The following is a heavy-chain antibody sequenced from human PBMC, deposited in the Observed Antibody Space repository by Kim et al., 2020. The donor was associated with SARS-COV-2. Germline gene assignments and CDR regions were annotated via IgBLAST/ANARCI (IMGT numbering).Heavy chain of an antibody. V-gene: IGHV3-9*01. D-gene: IGHD5-12*01. CDR1: GFPFDDYA. CDR3: AKDAYSGYDFKHWYFDL. Sequence: GGSLRLSCAASGFPFDDYAMHWVRQAPGKGLEWVSGLSWNSGSIGYADSVKGRFTISRDNAKNSLYLQMNSLRAEDTALYYCAKDAYSGYDFKHWYFDLWGRGTLVTVSS. CDR2: LSWNSGSI. J-gene: IGHJ2*01.